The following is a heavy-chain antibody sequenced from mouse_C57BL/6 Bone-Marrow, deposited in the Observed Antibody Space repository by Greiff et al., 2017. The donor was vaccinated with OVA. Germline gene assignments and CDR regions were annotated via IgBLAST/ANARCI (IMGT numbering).Heavy chain of an antibody. V-gene: IGHV5-12*01. CDR2: ISNGGGST. CDR1: GFTFSDYY. D-gene: IGHD2-10*02. J-gene: IGHJ1*03. CDR3: ARHGGYDWYFDV. Sequence: EVMLVESGGGLVQPGGSLKLSCAASGFTFSDYYMYWVRQTPEKRLEWVAYISNGGGSTYYPDTVKGRFTISRDNAKNTLYLQMSRLKSEDTAMYYCARHGGYDWYFDVWGTGTTVTVSS.